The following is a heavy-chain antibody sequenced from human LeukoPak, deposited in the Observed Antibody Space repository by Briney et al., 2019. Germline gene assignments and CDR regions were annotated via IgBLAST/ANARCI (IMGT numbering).Heavy chain of an antibody. J-gene: IGHJ4*02. CDR3: ARDYYYGSGSSVY. D-gene: IGHD3-10*01. CDR1: GFTFSSYA. Sequence: GGSLRLSCAASGFTFSSYAMHWVRQAPGKGLEWVAVISYDGSNKYYADSVKGRFTISRDNSKNTLYLQMNSLRAEDTAVYYCARDYYYGSGSSVYWGQGTLVTVSS. CDR2: ISYDGSNK. V-gene: IGHV3-30-3*01.